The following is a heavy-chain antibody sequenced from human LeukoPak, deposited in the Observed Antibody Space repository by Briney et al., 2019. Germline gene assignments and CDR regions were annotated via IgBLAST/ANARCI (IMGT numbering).Heavy chain of an antibody. D-gene: IGHD3-22*01. Sequence: SETLSLTCAVSGYSLSSGYYWGWIRQPPGKGLEWVGYIYHSGTTYYNPSLKSRVTMSVDTSKNQFSLKLSSVTAADTAVYYCASGITMIVVAHWGQGILVTVSS. J-gene: IGHJ4*02. CDR1: GYSLSSGYY. V-gene: IGHV4-38-2*01. CDR3: ASGITMIVVAH. CDR2: IYHSGTT.